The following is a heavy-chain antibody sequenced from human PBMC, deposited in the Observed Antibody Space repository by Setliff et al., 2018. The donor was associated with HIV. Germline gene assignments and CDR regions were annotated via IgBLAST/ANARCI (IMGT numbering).Heavy chain of an antibody. V-gene: IGHV4-59*01. J-gene: IGHJ5*01. Sequence: SETLSLTCTVSSGSIKSYYWSWIRQPPGKGLEWVGYIYGSGSTNYNPSLKSRLTVSIDMSKNQFSLKLNSVTAADTAVYYCARAGNDYYDSNGYYYVVDWFDSWGQGTLVTVSS. CDR1: SGSIKSYY. CDR2: IYGSGST. CDR3: ARAGNDYYDSNGYYYVVDWFDS. D-gene: IGHD3-22*01.